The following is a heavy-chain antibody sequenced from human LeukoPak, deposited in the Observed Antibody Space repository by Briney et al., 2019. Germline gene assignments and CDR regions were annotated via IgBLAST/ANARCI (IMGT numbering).Heavy chain of an antibody. Sequence: SETLSLTCAVYGGSFSGYYWSWIRHPPGKGLEWIGEINHSGSTNYNPSLKSRVTISVDTSKNQFSLKLSSVTAADTAVYYCARGSGWFGELSRDYWGQGTLVTVSS. CDR3: ARGSGWFGELSRDY. J-gene: IGHJ4*02. V-gene: IGHV4-34*01. CDR1: GGSFSGYY. CDR2: INHSGST. D-gene: IGHD3-10*01.